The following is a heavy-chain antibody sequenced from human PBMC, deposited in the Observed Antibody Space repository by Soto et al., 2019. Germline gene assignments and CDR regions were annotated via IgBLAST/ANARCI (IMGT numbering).Heavy chain of an antibody. V-gene: IGHV3-23*01. J-gene: IGHJ4*02. CDR1: GFTFSSYA. D-gene: IGHD6-13*01. CDR2: ISGSGGST. Sequence: GGSLRLSCAASGFTFSSYAMSWVRQAPGKGLEWVSAISGSGGSTYYADSVKGRFTISGDNSKNTLYLQMNSLTAEDTAVFYCATNPYSSSWYYFDYWGQGALVTVSS. CDR3: ATNPYSSSWYYFDY.